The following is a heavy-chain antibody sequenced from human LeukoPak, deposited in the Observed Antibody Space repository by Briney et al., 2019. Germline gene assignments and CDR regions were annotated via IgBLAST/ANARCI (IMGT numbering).Heavy chain of an antibody. CDR1: GCSFSNHF. J-gene: IGHJ5*02. CDR3: ARGDIVRGGGTNWLDP. Sequence: SETLSLTCTASGCSFSNHFCSWIRQPAGKGLEWISRVSSVGSTYYNPSIKSRVTMATGRFKNSCDQKLTSMTAEDTAVKYGARGDIVRGGGTNWLDPGGQGTLVTVSS. V-gene: IGHV4-4*07. D-gene: IGHD2-15*01. CDR2: VSSVGST.